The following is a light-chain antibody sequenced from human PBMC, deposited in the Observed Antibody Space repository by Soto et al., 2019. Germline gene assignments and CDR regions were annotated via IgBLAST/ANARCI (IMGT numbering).Light chain of an antibody. CDR1: QSVSSY. Sequence: EIVLTPSPSTLSLSSGERAPLSCMASQSVSSYLSWYQQKPGQAPRLLINDASNRATGIPARFSGSGSGTDFTLTISSLEPEDFAVYYCQQRSNWPPITFGQGTRLEIK. CDR3: QQRSNWPPIT. CDR2: DAS. J-gene: IGKJ5*01. V-gene: IGKV3-11*01.